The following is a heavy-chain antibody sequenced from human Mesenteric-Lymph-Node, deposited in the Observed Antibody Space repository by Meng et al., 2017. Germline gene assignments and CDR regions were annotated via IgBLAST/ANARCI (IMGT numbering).Heavy chain of an antibody. CDR3: ARDATNPVSSGYFIFDY. D-gene: IGHD3-22*01. CDR1: GYTFTSYY. V-gene: IGHV1-46*01. J-gene: IGHJ4*02. Sequence: ASVKVSCKASGYTFTSYYMHWVRQAPGQGLEWMGIINPSGGSTSYAQKFQGRVTMTRDTSTSTVNMELSSLRSEDTAVYYCARDATNPVSSGYFIFDYWGQGTLVTVSS. CDR2: INPSGGST.